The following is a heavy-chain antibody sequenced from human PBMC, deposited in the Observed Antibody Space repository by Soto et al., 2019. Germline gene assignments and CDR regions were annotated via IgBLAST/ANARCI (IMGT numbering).Heavy chain of an antibody. J-gene: IGHJ5*02. CDR2: ISGSGGST. V-gene: IGHV3-23*01. CDR1: GFTFSSYA. Sequence: PGGSLRLSCAASGFTFSSYAMNWVRQAPGKGLEWVSGISGSGGSTYYADSVKGRFTISRDNAKNTLYLQMNSLRAEDTAVYYCARDRSERLNWFDPWGQGTLVTVSS. CDR3: ARDRSERLNWFDP.